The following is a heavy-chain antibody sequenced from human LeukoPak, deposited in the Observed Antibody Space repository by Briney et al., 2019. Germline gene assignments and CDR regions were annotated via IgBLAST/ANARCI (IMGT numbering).Heavy chain of an antibody. J-gene: IGHJ6*02. Sequence: QPGGSLRLSCVGSGFTFSTYAMSWVRQAPGKGLEWVSAVSGNGVTTHYADSVKGRFTISRDNAENSLYLQMNSLRAEDTAVYYCAREMNYYYGMDVWGQGTTVTVSS. CDR3: AREMNYYYGMDV. V-gene: IGHV3-23*01. CDR2: VSGNGVTT. CDR1: GFTFSTYA.